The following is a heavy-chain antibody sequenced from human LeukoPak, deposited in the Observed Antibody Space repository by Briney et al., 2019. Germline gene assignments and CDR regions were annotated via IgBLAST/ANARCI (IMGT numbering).Heavy chain of an antibody. CDR3: ARRPIAVAANWYFDL. CDR1: GGSISSYY. CDR2: IYYSGST. Sequence: SETLSLTCTVSGGSISSYYWSWIRQPPGKGLEWIGYIYYSGSTNYNPSLKSRVTISVDTSKNQFSLKLSSVTAADTAVYYCARRPIAVAANWYFDLWGRGTLVTVSS. D-gene: IGHD6-19*01. J-gene: IGHJ2*01. V-gene: IGHV4-59*08.